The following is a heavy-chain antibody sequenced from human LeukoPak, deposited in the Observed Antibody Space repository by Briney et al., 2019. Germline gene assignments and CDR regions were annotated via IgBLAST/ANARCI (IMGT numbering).Heavy chain of an antibody. D-gene: IGHD3-22*01. CDR3: ARAPYYYDSSGYRLIYFDY. J-gene: IGHJ4*02. CDR1: GGSISSGGYY. V-gene: IGHV4-31*03. Sequence: SQTLSLTCTVSGGSISSGGYYWSWIRQHPGKGLEWIGYIYYSGSTYYNPSLKSRVTISVDTSKNQFSLKLSSVTAADTAVYYCARAPYYYDSSGYRLIYFDYWGQGTLVTVSS. CDR2: IYYSGST.